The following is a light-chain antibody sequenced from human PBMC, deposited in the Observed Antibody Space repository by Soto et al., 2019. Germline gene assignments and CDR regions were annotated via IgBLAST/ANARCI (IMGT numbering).Light chain of an antibody. J-gene: IGKJ4*01. CDR3: MQGTHWPFT. Sequence: DVVMTQSPLSLPVTLGQPASISCRSTQGLVYRDGNTYLNWFQQRPGQSPRRLIYKVSNRDSGVPDRFSGSGSGTDFTLEISRVEAEDVGVYSCMQGTHWPFTVGGGTKVEIK. V-gene: IGKV2-30*01. CDR2: KVS. CDR1: QGLVYRDGNTY.